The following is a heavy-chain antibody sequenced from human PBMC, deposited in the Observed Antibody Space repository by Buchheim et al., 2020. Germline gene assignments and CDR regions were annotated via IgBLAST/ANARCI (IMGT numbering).Heavy chain of an antibody. CDR3: AKDQQWYRFAVLDY. D-gene: IGHD6-19*01. Sequence: EVQLLESGGGLVQPGGSLRLSCAASGFTFKNYAMSWVRQTPGRGLDWVSVISGGGDTTYYADSVKGRFTISRDNSKNTLYLQMNSLRAEDTAVYYCAKDQQWYRFAVLDYWGQGTL. CDR2: ISGGGDTT. CDR1: GFTFKNYA. J-gene: IGHJ4*02. V-gene: IGHV3-23*01.